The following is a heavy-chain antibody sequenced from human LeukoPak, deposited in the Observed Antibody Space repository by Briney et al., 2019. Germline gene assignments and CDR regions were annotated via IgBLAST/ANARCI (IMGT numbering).Heavy chain of an antibody. Sequence: SETLSLTCTVSGGSISSYYWSWIRQPPGKGLEWIGYVYSSGSTNYNPSLKSRVTISVDASKNQFPLKLSSVTAADTAVYYCARGYSYYFESWGQGTLVTVSS. V-gene: IGHV4-59*03. CDR3: ARGYSYYFES. CDR2: VYSSGST. CDR1: GGSISSYY. D-gene: IGHD5-18*01. J-gene: IGHJ4*02.